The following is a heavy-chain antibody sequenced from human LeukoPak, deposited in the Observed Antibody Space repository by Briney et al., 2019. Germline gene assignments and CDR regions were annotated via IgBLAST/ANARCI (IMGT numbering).Heavy chain of an antibody. CDR3: ARLADYYGSGSYYWGHDY. V-gene: IGHV4-4*02. J-gene: IGHJ4*02. Sequence: PSETLSLTCAVSGGSISSGNWWSWVRQPPGKGLQWIGEIFHSGSTNYNPSLKSRVTISVDTSKNQFSLKLSSVTAADTAVYYCARLADYYGSGSYYWGHDYWGQGTLVTVSS. D-gene: IGHD3-10*01. CDR1: GGSISSGNW. CDR2: IFHSGST.